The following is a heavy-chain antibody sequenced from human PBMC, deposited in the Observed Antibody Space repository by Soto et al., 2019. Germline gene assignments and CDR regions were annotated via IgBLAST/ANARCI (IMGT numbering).Heavy chain of an antibody. D-gene: IGHD3-9*01. Sequence: GGSLRLSCAASGFTFSSYAMHWVRQAPGKGLEWVAVISYDGSNKYYADSVKGRFTIYRDNSKNTLYLQMNSMRAEETAEYNYSRDRDDILTGYNWFDPWGQGTLVTVSS. CDR2: ISYDGSNK. V-gene: IGHV3-30-3*01. J-gene: IGHJ5*02. CDR1: GFTFSSYA. CDR3: SRDRDDILTGYNWFDP.